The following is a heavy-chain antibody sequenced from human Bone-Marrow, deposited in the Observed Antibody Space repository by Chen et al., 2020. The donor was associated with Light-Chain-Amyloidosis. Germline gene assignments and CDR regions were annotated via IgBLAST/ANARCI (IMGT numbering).Heavy chain of an antibody. CDR3: GRDNIGGVDF. V-gene: IGHV4-59*01. CDR2: IYNSGTT. J-gene: IGHJ4*02. D-gene: IGHD3-16*01. CDR1: GGSMDYYY. Sequence: QVQLQESGPGLVKPSATLSLTCTVSGGSMDYYYWNWIRQPPGKGLEWIGYIYNSGTTNYNPSLRSRVTMSVDMSKKQFSLKLSSVTAADTAVYYCGRDNIGGVDFWGQGTPVTVSS.